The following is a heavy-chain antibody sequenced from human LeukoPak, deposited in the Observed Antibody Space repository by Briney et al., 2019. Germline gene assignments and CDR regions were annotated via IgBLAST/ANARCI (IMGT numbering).Heavy chain of an antibody. CDR2: IWSDGSNK. V-gene: IGHV3-33*01. Sequence: QPGRSLRLSCAASGFTFSYYAIHWVGQAPGKGLEWVALIWSDGSNKYYADSVKGRITISRDNSKNTVYLQMNSLRAEDTAVYYCARLEGVATIPNWGQGTLVTVSS. D-gene: IGHD5-12*01. CDR1: GFTFSYYA. J-gene: IGHJ4*02. CDR3: ARLEGVATIPN.